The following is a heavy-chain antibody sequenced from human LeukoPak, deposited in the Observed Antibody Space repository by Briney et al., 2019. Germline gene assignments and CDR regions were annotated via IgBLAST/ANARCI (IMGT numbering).Heavy chain of an antibody. V-gene: IGHV4-39*07. D-gene: IGHD6-13*01. J-gene: IGHJ4*02. CDR1: GGSISSSIYY. Sequence: SETLSLTCTVSGGSISSSIYYWGWIRQPPGKGLEWIGSMSYSGSTNYNPSLKSRVTISVDKSKNQFSLRLSSVTAADTAVYYCASPRAERSTWYAVDYWGQGTLVTVSA. CDR3: ASPRAERSTWYAVDY. CDR2: MSYSGST.